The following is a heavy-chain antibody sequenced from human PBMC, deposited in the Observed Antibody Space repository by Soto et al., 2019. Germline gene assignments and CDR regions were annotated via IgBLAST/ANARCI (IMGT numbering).Heavy chain of an antibody. CDR2: ISYDGSNK. V-gene: IGHV3-30*19. CDR3: AREKDTAMVSDYYYYYCFDD. D-gene: IGHD5-18*01. CDR1: GFTFCSFK. J-gene: IGHJ6*02. Sequence: HPGGGLTRFCAAAGFTFCSFKLDWVRQAPGRGPEWVAVISYDGSNKYYADSVTGRFTISRDNSKNTLYLQMNSLRAEDTAVYYCAREKDTAMVSDYYYYYCFDDCGQVNSVPAS.